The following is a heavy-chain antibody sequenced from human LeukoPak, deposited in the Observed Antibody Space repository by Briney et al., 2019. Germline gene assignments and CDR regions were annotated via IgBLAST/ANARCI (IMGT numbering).Heavy chain of an antibody. D-gene: IGHD5/OR15-5a*01. Sequence: TGGSLRLSCVAPGFTFSSYWMSWVRQALGKGLQWVAHIKQDGTEKYYVDSVKGRVTISRDSAKNSLYLQMNSLRAEDTAVYYCAREWVSTDYWGQGALVTVSS. CDR1: GFTFSSYW. J-gene: IGHJ4*02. CDR2: IKQDGTEK. CDR3: AREWVSTDY. V-gene: IGHV3-7*01.